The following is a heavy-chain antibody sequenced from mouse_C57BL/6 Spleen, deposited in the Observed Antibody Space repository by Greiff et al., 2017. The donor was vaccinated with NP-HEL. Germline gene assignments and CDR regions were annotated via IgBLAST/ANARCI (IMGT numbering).Heavy chain of an antibody. CDR3: ARSRAAQATDYCDY. CDR1: GYTFTSYW. V-gene: IGHV1-50*01. CDR2: IDPSDSYT. Sequence: VQLQQPGAELVKPGASVKLSCKASGYTFTSYWMQWVKQRPGQGLEWIGEIDPSDSYTNYNQKFKGKATLTVDTSSSTAYMQLSSLTSEDSAVYYCARSRAAQATDYCDYWGQGTTLTVSS. D-gene: IGHD3-2*02. J-gene: IGHJ2*01.